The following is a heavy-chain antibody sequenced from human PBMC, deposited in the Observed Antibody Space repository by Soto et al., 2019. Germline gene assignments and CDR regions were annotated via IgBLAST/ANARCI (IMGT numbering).Heavy chain of an antibody. V-gene: IGHV1-46*03. Sequence: ASVKVSCKASGYTFSTYYIHWVRQAPGQGLEWMGTINPSSGTTINAQKFQDRVTMTRDTSTSTVLMELSSLRSDDTAVYFCARGTPNYYYMDVWGKGTTVTVSS. CDR1: GYTFSTYY. J-gene: IGHJ6*03. CDR3: ARGTPNYYYMDV. CDR2: INPSSGTT.